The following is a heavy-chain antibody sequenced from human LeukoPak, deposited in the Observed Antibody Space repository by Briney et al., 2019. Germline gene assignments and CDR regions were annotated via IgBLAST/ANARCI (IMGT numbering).Heavy chain of an antibody. V-gene: IGHV4-61*01. CDR2: IYYSGST. J-gene: IGHJ3*02. CDR1: GGSVSSGSYY. CDR3: ARDRRGSYGPRRAFDI. Sequence: SETLSLTCTVSGGSVSSGSYYWSWIRQPPGKGLGWIGYIYYSGSTNYNPSLKSRVTISVDTSKNQFSLKLSSVTAADTAVYYCARDRRGSYGPRRAFDIWGQGTMVTVSS. D-gene: IGHD5-18*01.